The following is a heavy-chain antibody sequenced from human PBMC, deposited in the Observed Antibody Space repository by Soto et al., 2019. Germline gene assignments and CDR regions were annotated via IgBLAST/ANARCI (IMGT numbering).Heavy chain of an antibody. CDR2: IWYDGSNK. V-gene: IGHV3-33*01. D-gene: IGHD2-15*01. CDR1: GFTFSSYG. Sequence: GGSLRLSCAASGFTFSSYGMHWVRQAPGKGLEWVAVIWYDGSNKYYADSVKGRFTISRDNSKNTLYLQMNSLRAEDTAVYYCARDAVPRYCSGGSCYSWYFDLWGRGTLVTVS. J-gene: IGHJ2*01. CDR3: ARDAVPRYCSGGSCYSWYFDL.